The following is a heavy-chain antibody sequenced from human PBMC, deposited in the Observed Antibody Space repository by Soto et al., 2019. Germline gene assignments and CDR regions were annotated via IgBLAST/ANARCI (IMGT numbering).Heavy chain of an antibody. D-gene: IGHD3-16*01. J-gene: IGHJ6*03. CDR1: GASISSYH. V-gene: IGHV4-59*01. CDR2: IYYSGSA. Sequence: QVQLQESGPGLVKPSETLSLTCTVSGASISSYHWSWIRQTPGKGLEWIGYIYYSGSANYHPSLKRRVPFAVDPSKNQVSLKLSSVTTADTGVYYCAAAVPAEYVFPYYYMDVWGKGTTVTVSS. CDR3: AAAVPAEYVFPYYYMDV.